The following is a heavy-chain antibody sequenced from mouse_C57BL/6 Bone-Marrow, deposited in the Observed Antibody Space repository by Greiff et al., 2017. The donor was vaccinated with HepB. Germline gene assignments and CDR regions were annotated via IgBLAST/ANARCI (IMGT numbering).Heavy chain of an antibody. D-gene: IGHD1-1*01. CDR1: GYTFTSYW. J-gene: IGHJ2*01. V-gene: IGHV1-59*01. Sequence: QVHVKQPGAELVRPGTSVKLSCKASGYTFTSYWMHWVKQRPGQGLEWIGVIDPSDSYTNYNQKFKGKATLTVDTSSSTAYMQLSSLTSEDSAVYYCVLITTVVATDYWGQGTTLTVSS. CDR2: IDPSDSYT. CDR3: VLITTVVATDY.